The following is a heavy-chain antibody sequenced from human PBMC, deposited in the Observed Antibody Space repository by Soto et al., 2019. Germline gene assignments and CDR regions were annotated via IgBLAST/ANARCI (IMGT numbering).Heavy chain of an antibody. CDR1: GYTFTNHD. V-gene: IGHV1-8*01. Sequence: QVQLVQSGAEVKKPGASVKVSCKASGYTFTNHDINWVRQATGQGLEWMGWMNPNSGNTGYAQKFQGRVTLTRNPSISTAYMELSSVRSEDTAVYYCAKFGGNDPFDYWGQGTLVTVSS. D-gene: IGHD3-16*01. CDR3: AKFGGNDPFDY. J-gene: IGHJ4*02. CDR2: MNPNSGNT.